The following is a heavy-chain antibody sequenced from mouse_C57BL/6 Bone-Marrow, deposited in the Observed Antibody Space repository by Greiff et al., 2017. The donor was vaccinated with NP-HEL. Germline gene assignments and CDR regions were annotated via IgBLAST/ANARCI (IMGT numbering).Heavy chain of an antibody. J-gene: IGHJ2*01. CDR1: GYTFTSYW. CDR2: IDPSDSYT. Sequence: QVQLQQPGAELVMPGASGYTFTSYWMHWVQQRPGQGLEWIGEIDPSDSYTNYNQKFKGKSTLTVDKSSSTAYMQLSSLTSEDSAVYYCARRGTTVVDPLDYWGQGTTLTVSS. D-gene: IGHD1-1*01. V-gene: IGHV1-69*01. CDR3: ARRGTTVVDPLDY.